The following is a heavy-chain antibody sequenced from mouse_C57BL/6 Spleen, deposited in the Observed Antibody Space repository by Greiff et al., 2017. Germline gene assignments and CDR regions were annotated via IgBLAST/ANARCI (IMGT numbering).Heavy chain of an antibody. Sequence: QVQLQQPGAELVKPGASVKLSCKASGYTFTSYWMHWVKQRPGQGLEWIGMIHPNSGSTNYNEKFKSKATLTVDKSSSTAYMQLSSLTSEDSAVYYCARPYYYGSSYGWFAYWGQGTLVTVSA. D-gene: IGHD1-1*01. CDR3: ARPYYYGSSYGWFAY. J-gene: IGHJ3*01. V-gene: IGHV1-64*01. CDR2: IHPNSGST. CDR1: GYTFTSYW.